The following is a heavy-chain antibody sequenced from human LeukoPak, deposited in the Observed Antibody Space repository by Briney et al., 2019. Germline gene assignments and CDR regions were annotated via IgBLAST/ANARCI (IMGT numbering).Heavy chain of an antibody. V-gene: IGHV3-7*01. CDR1: GFTFSTYR. Sequence: GGSLRLSCAASGFTFSTYRMSWVRQAPGKGLEWVANINQDGSEKYYVDSVKGRFTISRDNAKNSLYLQMNSPRAEDTAVYYCARDRFGNFDYWGQGILVTVSS. CDR2: INQDGSEK. J-gene: IGHJ4*02. CDR3: ARDRFGNFDY. D-gene: IGHD3-16*01.